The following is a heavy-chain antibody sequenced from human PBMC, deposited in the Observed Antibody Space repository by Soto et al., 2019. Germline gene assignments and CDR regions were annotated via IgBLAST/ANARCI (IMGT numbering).Heavy chain of an antibody. Sequence: ESLRISCTGVGYSFTSYWIGWVRQMPGKGLEWMGIIYPGDSDTRYSPSFQGQVTISADKSITTAYLQWSSLKASDTAMYYCARGYCTTTICDPWFDPWGQGTLVTVSS. CDR3: ARGYCTTTICDPWFDP. J-gene: IGHJ5*02. CDR2: IYPGDSDT. CDR1: GYSFTSYW. D-gene: IGHD2-2*01. V-gene: IGHV5-51*01.